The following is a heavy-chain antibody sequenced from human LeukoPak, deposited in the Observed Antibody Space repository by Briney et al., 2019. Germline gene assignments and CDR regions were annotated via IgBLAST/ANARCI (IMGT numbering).Heavy chain of an antibody. CDR2: MYYSGSV. V-gene: IGHV4-59*08. D-gene: IGHD2-21*02. CDR1: SDSFSNYY. J-gene: IGHJ4*02. Sequence: WETLSLTCTVSSDSFSNYYWSWIRQPPGKGLEWIGDMYYSGSVASNPSLPSRDTMSLDTSTKQFSLRLTSATAADTAVYYCARHQAPPWHQRLLATLRGYYLDAWGQGTLVIVSS. CDR3: ARHQAPPWHQRLLATLRGYYLDA.